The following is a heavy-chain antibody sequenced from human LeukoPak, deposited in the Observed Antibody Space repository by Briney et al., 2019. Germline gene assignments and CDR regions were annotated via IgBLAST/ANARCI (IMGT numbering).Heavy chain of an antibody. CDR1: GGTFSSYA. CDR2: IIPIFGTA. Sequence: SVKVSCKASGGTFSSYAISWVRQAPGQGLEWMGGIIPIFGTANYAQKFQGRVTITADESMSTAYMELSSLRSEDTAVYYCAGRPYYYDSSGRDYWGQGTLVTVSS. J-gene: IGHJ4*02. V-gene: IGHV1-69*01. D-gene: IGHD3-22*01. CDR3: AGRPYYYDSSGRDY.